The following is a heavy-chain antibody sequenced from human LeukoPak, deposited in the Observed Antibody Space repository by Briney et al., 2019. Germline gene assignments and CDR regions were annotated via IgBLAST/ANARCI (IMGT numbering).Heavy chain of an antibody. CDR3: AGGHPSYDFWSAHYYYYYYGMDV. CDR1: GFTFSSYG. V-gene: IGHV3-33*01. Sequence: GGSLRLSCAASGFTFSSYGMHWVRQAPGKGLEWVAVIWYDGSNKYYADSVKGRFTISRDNSKNTLYLQMNSLRAEDTAVYYCAGGHPSYDFWSAHYYYYYYGMDVWGQGTTVTVSS. J-gene: IGHJ6*02. D-gene: IGHD3-3*01. CDR2: IWYDGSNK.